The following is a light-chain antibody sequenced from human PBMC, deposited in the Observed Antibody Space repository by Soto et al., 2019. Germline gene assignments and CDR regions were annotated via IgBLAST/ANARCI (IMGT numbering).Light chain of an antibody. Sequence: QPVLTQSPSASASLGASVKLTCTLSSGHSSYAIAWYQQQPEKGPRFLMKVKSDGSHNKGDGIPDRFSGSSSGAERHLTISSLQSEDEGDYYCQAWGTSAVFGGGTQLTV. CDR2: VKSDGSH. V-gene: IGLV4-69*01. CDR1: SGHSSYA. CDR3: QAWGTSAV. J-gene: IGLJ7*01.